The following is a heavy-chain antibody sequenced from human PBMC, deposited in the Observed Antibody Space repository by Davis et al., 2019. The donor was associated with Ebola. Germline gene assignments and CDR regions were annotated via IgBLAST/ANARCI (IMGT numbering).Heavy chain of an antibody. CDR3: ARDGPPYYDFWSGYYDY. V-gene: IGHV3-7*01. Sequence: GESLKISCAASGFTFSSYWMSWVRQAPGKGLEWVANIKQDGSEKYYVDSVKGRFTISRDNAKNSLYLQMNSLRAEDTAVYYCARDGPPYYDFWSGYYDYWGQGTLVTVSS. CDR2: IKQDGSEK. D-gene: IGHD3-3*01. J-gene: IGHJ4*02. CDR1: GFTFSSYW.